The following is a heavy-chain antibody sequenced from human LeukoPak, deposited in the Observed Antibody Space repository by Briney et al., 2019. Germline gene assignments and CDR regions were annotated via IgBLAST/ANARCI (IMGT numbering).Heavy chain of an antibody. D-gene: IGHD4-17*01. J-gene: IGHJ4*02. V-gene: IGHV3-23*01. CDR3: ANDYDYFDY. CDR1: GFTFTSYA. CDR2: ISVGGDNT. Sequence: GGSLRLSCAASGFTFTSYAMSWVRQAPGKGLEWVSVISVGGDNTFYADSVKGRFTISSDNSKNTLYLQMNSLRLEDTAVYYCANDYDYFDYWGQGTLVTVSS.